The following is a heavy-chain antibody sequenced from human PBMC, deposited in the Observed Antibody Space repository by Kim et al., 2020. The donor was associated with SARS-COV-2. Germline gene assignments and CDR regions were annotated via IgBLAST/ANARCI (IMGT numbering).Heavy chain of an antibody. D-gene: IGHD3-10*01. CDR3: ARDDGGEYYRSGSLQY. J-gene: IGHJ4*02. CDR1: GFTFSIHS. Sequence: GGSLRLSCEASGFTFSIHSFNWVRQAPGKGLEWVSYIRRDGGLTYYADSVKGRFTISRDDAKNSLYLQMYSLRNEDTAVYYCARDDGGEYYRSGSLQYWGQGTLVTVSS. V-gene: IGHV3-48*02. CDR2: IRRDGGLT.